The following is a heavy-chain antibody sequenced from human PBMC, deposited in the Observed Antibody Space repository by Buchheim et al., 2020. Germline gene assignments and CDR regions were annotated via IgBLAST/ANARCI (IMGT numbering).Heavy chain of an antibody. CDR2: IRSGSAAI. V-gene: IGHV3-48*01. D-gene: IGHD2-2*01. CDR1: GLNFGAYA. CDR3: ARDRLFPAAMPFHYYYYYGMDV. Sequence: EVQMVDSGGGLVQPGGSLRLSCAASGLNFGAYAMNWFRQAPGRGLEWLSHIRSGSAAIYYADSVRGRFTISRDDAKNSLYLQMDSLRAEDTAVYYCARDRLFPAAMPFHYYYYYGMDVWGQGTT. J-gene: IGHJ6*02.